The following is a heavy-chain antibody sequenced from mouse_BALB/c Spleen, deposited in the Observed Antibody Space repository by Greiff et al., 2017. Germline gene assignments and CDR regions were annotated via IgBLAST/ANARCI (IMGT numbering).Heavy chain of an antibody. V-gene: IGHV5-17*02. CDR1: GFTFSSFG. J-gene: IGHJ1*01. D-gene: IGHD2-1*01. Sequence: EVMLVESGGGLVQPGGSRKLSCAASGFTFSSFGMHWVRQAPEKGLEWVAYISSGSSTIYYADTVKGRFTISRDNPKNTLFLQMTSLRSEDTAMYDCARGGNYWYFDVWGAGTTVTVSS. CDR2: ISSGSSTI. CDR3: ARGGNYWYFDV.